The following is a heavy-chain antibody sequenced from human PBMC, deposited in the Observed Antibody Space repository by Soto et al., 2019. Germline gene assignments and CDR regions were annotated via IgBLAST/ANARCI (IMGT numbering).Heavy chain of an antibody. D-gene: IGHD3-22*01. V-gene: IGHV3-30*18. J-gene: IGHJ4*02. CDR2: ISYDGSNK. CDR1: GLTFSSYD. Sequence: PGGSLRLSCAASGLTFSSYDMHWVRQAPGKGLEWVAVISYDGSNKYYADSVKGRFTISRDNSKNTLYLQMNSLRAEDTAVYYCAKVPAYYYDSSGQYWAGYFDYWGQGTLVTVSS. CDR3: AKVPAYYYDSSGQYWAGYFDY.